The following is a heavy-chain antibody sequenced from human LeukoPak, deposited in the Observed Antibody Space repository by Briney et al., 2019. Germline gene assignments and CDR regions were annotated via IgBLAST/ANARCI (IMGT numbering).Heavy chain of an antibody. Sequence: GRSLRLSCAASGFTFSSYSMNWVRQAPGKGLEWVSYISSSSSTIYYADSVKGRFTISRDNAKNSLYLQMNSLRAEDTAVYYCARMVDTAMEIDAFDIWGQGTMVTVSS. CDR3: ARMVDTAMEIDAFDI. J-gene: IGHJ3*02. CDR1: GFTFSSYS. V-gene: IGHV3-48*04. D-gene: IGHD5-18*01. CDR2: ISSSSSTI.